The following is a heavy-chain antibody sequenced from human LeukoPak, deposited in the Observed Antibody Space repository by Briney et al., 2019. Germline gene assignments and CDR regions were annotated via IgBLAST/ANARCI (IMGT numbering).Heavy chain of an antibody. CDR2: IYRGDGT. V-gene: IGHV3-66*01. J-gene: IGHJ4*02. Sequence: PGGSLRLSCVASGFTGSSHYMSWVRQAPGKGLEWVSVIYRGDGTYYADSVKGRFTISRDNSRNTVYLQMNSLRAEDTAVYYCARDMGAKAKVATRNYGGGGTLVTVSS. CDR3: ARDMGAKAKVATRNY. CDR1: GFTGSSHY. D-gene: IGHD5-24*01.